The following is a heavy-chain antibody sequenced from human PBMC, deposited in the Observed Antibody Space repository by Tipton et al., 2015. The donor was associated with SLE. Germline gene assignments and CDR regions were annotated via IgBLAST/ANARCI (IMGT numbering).Heavy chain of an antibody. CDR1: GFTFSSYA. Sequence: SLRLSCAASGFTFSSYAMHWVRQAPGKGLEWVAFISYDGSDKYYADSVKGRFTISRDNSKNTLYLQMNSLRAEDTAVYYCAREGDLEPTAFDIWGQGTMVTVSS. V-gene: IGHV3-30-3*01. D-gene: IGHD1-1*01. J-gene: IGHJ3*02. CDR3: AREGDLEPTAFDI. CDR2: ISYDGSDK.